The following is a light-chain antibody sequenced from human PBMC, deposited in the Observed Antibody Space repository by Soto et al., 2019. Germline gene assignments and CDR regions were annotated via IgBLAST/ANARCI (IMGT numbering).Light chain of an antibody. J-gene: IGKJ5*01. Sequence: DIQMTQSPSSLSASVGDRVTITCQASQDISNYLNWYQQKPGKAPKFLIYDASNLETGVPSRFSGSGSGTDFTFTISSLQPEDIATYYCQQYDNLPTFGQGTRLEIK. V-gene: IGKV1-33*01. CDR1: QDISNY. CDR2: DAS. CDR3: QQYDNLPT.